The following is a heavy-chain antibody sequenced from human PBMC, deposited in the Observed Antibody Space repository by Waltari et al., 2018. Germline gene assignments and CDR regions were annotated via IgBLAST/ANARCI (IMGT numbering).Heavy chain of an antibody. CDR1: GFTFSSYW. CDR2: IKQDGSEK. CDR3: ARAASGSYYSFDY. J-gene: IGHJ4*02. D-gene: IGHD1-26*01. V-gene: IGHV3-7*01. Sequence: EVQLVESGGGLVQPGGSLRLSCAASGFTFSSYWMSWVRQATGEGLEWVANIKQDGSEKFYVDSVKGRFTISRDNAKNSLYLQMNSLRAEDTAVYYCARAASGSYYSFDYWGQGTLVTVSS.